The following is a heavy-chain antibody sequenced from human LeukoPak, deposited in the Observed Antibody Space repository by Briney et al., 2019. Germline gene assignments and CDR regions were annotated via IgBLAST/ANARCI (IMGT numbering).Heavy chain of an antibody. CDR1: GCTFSSYS. J-gene: IGHJ6*04. CDR3: AGGYCSSTSCYYGMDV. D-gene: IGHD2-2*01. V-gene: IGHV3-21*01. CDR2: ISSSSSYI. Sequence: GGSLRLSCAASGCTFSSYSMNWVRQAPGKGLEWVSSISSSSSYIYYADSVKGRFTISRDNAKNSLYLQMNSLRAEDTAVYYCAGGYCSSTSCYYGMDVWGKGTTVTVSS.